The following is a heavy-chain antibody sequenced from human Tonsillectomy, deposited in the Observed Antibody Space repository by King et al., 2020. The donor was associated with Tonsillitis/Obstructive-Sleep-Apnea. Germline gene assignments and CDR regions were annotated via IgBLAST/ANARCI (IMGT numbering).Heavy chain of an antibody. CDR1: GFTFSRNR. CDR2: IKQDGSEG. V-gene: IGHV3-7*01. D-gene: IGHD2-8*01. Sequence: VQLVESGGGLVQPGGSLRLSCVASGFTFSRNRMTWVRQAPGKGLEWVANIKQDGSEGYYVDSVKGRFTISRDNAKNSLYLQVNSLRAEDTAVYYCARDNAEAFDIWGQGTMVTVSS. CDR3: ARDNAEAFDI. J-gene: IGHJ3*02.